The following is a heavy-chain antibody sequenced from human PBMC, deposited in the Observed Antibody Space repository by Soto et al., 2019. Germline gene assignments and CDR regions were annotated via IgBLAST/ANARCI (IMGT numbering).Heavy chain of an antibody. CDR2: ISGSGGST. Sequence: EVQLLESGGGLVQPGGSLRLSCAASGFTFSSYAMRWVRQAPGKGLEWVSAISGSGGSTYYADSVKGRFTISRDNSKNTLYLQMKSLRAEDTAVYYCAIRGSGSYYAYWGQGTLVTVSS. CDR1: GFTFSSYA. V-gene: IGHV3-23*01. J-gene: IGHJ4*02. CDR3: AIRGSGSYYAY. D-gene: IGHD1-26*01.